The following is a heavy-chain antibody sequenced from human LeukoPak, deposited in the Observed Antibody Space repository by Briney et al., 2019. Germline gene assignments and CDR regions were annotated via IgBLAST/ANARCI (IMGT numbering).Heavy chain of an antibody. V-gene: IGHV3-7*01. CDR3: ARGPDYYDSSGYYDYYFDY. CDR1: GFTFSSYW. Sequence: GGSLRLSSAASGFTFSSYWMSWVRQAPGKGLEWVANIKQDGSEKYYVDSVKGRFTISRDNAKNSLYLQMNSLRAEDTAVYYCARGPDYYDSSGYYDYYFDYWGQGTLVTVSS. CDR2: IKQDGSEK. J-gene: IGHJ4*02. D-gene: IGHD3-22*01.